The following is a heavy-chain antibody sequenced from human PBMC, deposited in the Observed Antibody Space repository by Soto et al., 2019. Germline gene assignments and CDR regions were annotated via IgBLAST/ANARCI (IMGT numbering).Heavy chain of an antibody. CDR2: IYYSGST. CDR3: ARGLYDSSGYYFDY. V-gene: IGHV4-30-4*01. CDR1: GGSISSGDYY. Sequence: PSETLSLTCTVSGGSISSGDYYGSWIRQPPGKGLEWIGYIYYSGSTYYNPSLKSRVTISVDTSKNQFSLKLSSVTAADTAVYSCARGLYDSSGYYFDYWGLGTLVTVST. J-gene: IGHJ4*02. D-gene: IGHD3-22*01.